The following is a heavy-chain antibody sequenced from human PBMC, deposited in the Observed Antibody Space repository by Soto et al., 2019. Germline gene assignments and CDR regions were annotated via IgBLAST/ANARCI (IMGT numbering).Heavy chain of an antibody. J-gene: IGHJ5*02. Sequence: PGGSLRLSCAASGFTFSSYAMSWVRQAPGKGLEWVSAISGSGGSTYYADSVKGRFTISRDNSKNTLYLQMNSLRAEDTAVYYCARDPRRNQADLGELSLPQLVYWFDPWGQGTLVTVSS. CDR1: GFTFSSYA. D-gene: IGHD3-16*02. V-gene: IGHV3-23*01. CDR3: ARDPRRNQADLGELSLPQLVYWFDP. CDR2: ISGSGGST.